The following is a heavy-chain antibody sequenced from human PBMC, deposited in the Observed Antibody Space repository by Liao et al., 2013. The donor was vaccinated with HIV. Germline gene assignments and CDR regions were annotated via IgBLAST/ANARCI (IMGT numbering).Heavy chain of an antibody. Sequence: QVQLQQWGAGLLKPSETLSLTCAVYGGSFSGYYWSWIRQPPGKGLGWIGSIYTSGSTNYNPSLKSRVTMSVDTSKNQFSLKLSSVTAADTAVYYCARGPRVDTVTHYLNYWGQGTLVTVSS. CDR1: GGSFSGYY. J-gene: IGHJ4*02. V-gene: IGHV4-59*10. CDR3: ARGPRVDTVTHYLNY. CDR2: IYTSGST. D-gene: IGHD5-18*01.